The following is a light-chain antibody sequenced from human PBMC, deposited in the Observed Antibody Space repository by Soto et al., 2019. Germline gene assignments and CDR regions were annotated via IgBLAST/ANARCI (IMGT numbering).Light chain of an antibody. V-gene: IGKV3-15*01. Sequence: DIVLTQSPATLSVSPGERVTLSCRASQSADISLACYQQKPGQAPRLLIYGASTTATDMPGTFSGRGSGTEFTLSISSMRPVAFGVYYCQQYRSWRRTFGQETNVVVK. CDR3: QQYRSWRRT. CDR2: GAS. J-gene: IGKJ1*01. CDR1: QSADIS.